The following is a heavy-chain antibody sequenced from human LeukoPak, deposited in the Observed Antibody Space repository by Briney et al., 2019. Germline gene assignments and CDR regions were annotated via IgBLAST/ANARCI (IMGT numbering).Heavy chain of an antibody. D-gene: IGHD2-15*01. CDR3: ARAGPTRPGYCSGGSCYRGTLYYYYYYMDV. V-gene: IGHV3-20*04. Sequence: PGGSLRLSCAASGFTFDDYGISWVRQAPGKGLEWVSAINWSGSSTGYADSVKGRFTISRDNAKNSLYLQMNSLRAEDTALYYCARAGPTRPGYCSGGSCYRGTLYYYYYYMDVWGKGTTVTVSS. J-gene: IGHJ6*03. CDR1: GFTFDDYG. CDR2: INWSGSST.